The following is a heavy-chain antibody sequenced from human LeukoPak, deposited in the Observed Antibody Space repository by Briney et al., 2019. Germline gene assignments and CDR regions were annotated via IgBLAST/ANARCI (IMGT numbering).Heavy chain of an antibody. CDR2: IKQDGSDK. V-gene: IGHV3-7*01. CDR1: GFTFSSYW. D-gene: IGHD6-6*01. CDR3: ARIGYSSSSWDY. Sequence: GGSLRLSCAASGFTFSSYWMSWVRQAPGKGLEWVAHIKQDGSDKHYVDSLKGRFTISRDNAKNSVYLHMNSLRVGDTAVYYCARIGYSSSSWDYWGQGTLVTVSS. J-gene: IGHJ4*02.